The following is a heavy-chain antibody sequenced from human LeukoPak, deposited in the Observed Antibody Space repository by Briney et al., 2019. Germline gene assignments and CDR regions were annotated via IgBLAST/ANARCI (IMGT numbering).Heavy chain of an antibody. J-gene: IGHJ4*02. V-gene: IGHV4-38-2*01. Sequence: SETLSLTCGVSDYSISRDYYWGWIRQPPGKGLEWIGSIYHSGTAYYNPSLNSRVTISVDTSKNQFSLKLNSVTAADTAVYYCARVWGYTYGYFDYWGQGTLVTVSS. D-gene: IGHD5-18*01. CDR3: ARVWGYTYGYFDY. CDR2: IYHSGTA. CDR1: DYSISRDYY.